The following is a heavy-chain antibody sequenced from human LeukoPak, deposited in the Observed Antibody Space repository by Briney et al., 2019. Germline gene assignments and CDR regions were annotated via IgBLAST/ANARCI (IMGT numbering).Heavy chain of an antibody. CDR2: IRYDGSNK. CDR3: ARGPTVYSSCDY. D-gene: IGHD6-6*01. CDR1: GFTFSSYG. V-gene: IGHV3-30*02. Sequence: GGSLRLSCAASGFTFSSYGMHWVRQAPGKGLEWVAFIRYDGSNKYYADSVKGRFTISRDNSKNTLYLQMNSLRAEDTAVYYCARGPTVYSSCDYWGQGTLVTVSS. J-gene: IGHJ4*02.